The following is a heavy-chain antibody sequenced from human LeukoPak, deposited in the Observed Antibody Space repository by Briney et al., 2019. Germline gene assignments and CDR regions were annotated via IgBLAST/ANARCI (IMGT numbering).Heavy chain of an antibody. D-gene: IGHD3-10*01. CDR1: GYSFTNYW. CDR2: IYPGDSDT. J-gene: IGHJ4*02. CDR3: AAPTYGSGSYVAFDS. Sequence: GESLKISCKGSGYSFTNYWIGWVRQMPGKGLEWMGIIYPGDSDTRYSPSFQGQVTISADKSTSTAYVQWSSLKASDPAMYYCAAPTYGSGSYVAFDSWGQGTLVTVSS. V-gene: IGHV5-51*01.